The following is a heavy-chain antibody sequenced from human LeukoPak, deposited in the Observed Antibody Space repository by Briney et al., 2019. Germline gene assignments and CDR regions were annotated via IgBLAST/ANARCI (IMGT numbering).Heavy chain of an antibody. CDR3: AKAVGRISWSFDY. J-gene: IGHJ4*02. Sequence: GGSLRLSCEASGFTFNTYAMHWVRQPPGKGLEWVALISYDGSDKIYTDSVKGRFTISRDNSESTLYLQMDSLRGDDAAVYYCAKAVGRISWSFDYWGQGALVTVSS. CDR1: GFTFNTYA. D-gene: IGHD6-13*01. CDR2: ISYDGSDK. V-gene: IGHV3-30*18.